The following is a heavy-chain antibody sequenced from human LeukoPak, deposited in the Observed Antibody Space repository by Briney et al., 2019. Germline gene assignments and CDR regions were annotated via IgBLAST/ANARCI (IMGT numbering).Heavy chain of an antibody. J-gene: IGHJ4*02. Sequence: GESLKISCKGSGYSFTNFWIGWVRQMPGKGLEWMGIIFPGNSQTRYSPSFQGQVTISVDKYTSTAYLQWSSLKASDTAIYYCTRHREGQVGATRSFLDSWGQGTLVTVSS. CDR3: TRHREGQVGATRSFLDS. CDR1: GYSFTNFW. CDR2: IFPGNSQT. V-gene: IGHV5-51*01. D-gene: IGHD1-26*01.